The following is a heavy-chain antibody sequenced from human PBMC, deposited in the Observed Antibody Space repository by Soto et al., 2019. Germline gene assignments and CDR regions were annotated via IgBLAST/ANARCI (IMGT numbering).Heavy chain of an antibody. CDR1: GYSISSGYY. CDR3: AREGRGPLRFLEWIHYYYGMDV. CDR2: IYHSGST. D-gene: IGHD3-3*01. V-gene: IGHV4-38-2*02. J-gene: IGHJ6*02. Sequence: SETLSLTCAVSGYSISSGYYWGWIRQPPGKGLEWIGSIYHSGSTYYNPSPKSRVTISVDTSKNQFSLKLSSVTAADTAVYYCAREGRGPLRFLEWIHYYYGMDVWGQGTTVTVSS.